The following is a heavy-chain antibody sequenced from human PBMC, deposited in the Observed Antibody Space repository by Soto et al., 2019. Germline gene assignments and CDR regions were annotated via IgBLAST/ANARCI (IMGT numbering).Heavy chain of an antibody. CDR1: GYTFTNYA. CDR3: ARDQVGAISGYFDY. Sequence: ASVKVSCKASGYTFTNYAMHWVRQAPGQRPEWMGWINAGNGDTKYSQKFQGRATVTRDTSASTAYMALSSLRSEDTAVYYCARDQVGAISGYFDYCDQGTLVTVSS. CDR2: INAGNGDT. J-gene: IGHJ4*02. D-gene: IGHD1-26*01. V-gene: IGHV1-3*01.